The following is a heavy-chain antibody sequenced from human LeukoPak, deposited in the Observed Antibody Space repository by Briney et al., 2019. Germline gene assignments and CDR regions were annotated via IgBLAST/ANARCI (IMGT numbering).Heavy chain of an antibody. CDR2: IRYDGSNK. CDR1: GFTFSSYG. J-gene: IGHJ4*02. Sequence: GGSLRLSCAASGFTFSSYGMHWVRQAPGKGLEWVAFIRYDGSNKYYADSVKGRFTISRDNSKNTLYLQMNSLRAEDTAVYYCAKDLDQTNFGIHSGNFDYWGQGPLVTVSS. V-gene: IGHV3-30*02. D-gene: IGHD1-1*01. CDR3: AKDLDQTNFGIHSGNFDY.